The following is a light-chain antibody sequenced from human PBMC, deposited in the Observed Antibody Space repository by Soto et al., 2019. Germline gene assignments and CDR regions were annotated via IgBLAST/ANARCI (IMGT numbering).Light chain of an antibody. CDR3: QQINAYPST. J-gene: IGKJ5*01. CDR2: TAS. Sequence: IQLTQSPSSLSASVGDSVTITCRASQGIRSSLAWYQQKPGIAPKLLIYTASTLQSGVPSRFSGSGSGTDFTLTISSLQPEDFATYYCQQINAYPSTFGQGTRLEI. CDR1: QGIRSS. V-gene: IGKV1-9*01.